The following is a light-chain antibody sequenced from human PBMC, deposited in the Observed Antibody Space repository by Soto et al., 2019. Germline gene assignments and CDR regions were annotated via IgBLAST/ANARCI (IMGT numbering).Light chain of an antibody. J-gene: IGLJ1*01. Sequence: QSVLTQPASVSGSPGQSITISCTGTSSDVGFSNYVYWYQQHPGKAPKLMIAEVSNRPSGVSSRFSGSKSGNTASLTISGLQAEDEADYYCSAFTSRDTDVFGSGTKVTVL. CDR1: SSDVGFSNY. V-gene: IGLV2-14*01. CDR3: SAFTSRDTDV. CDR2: EVS.